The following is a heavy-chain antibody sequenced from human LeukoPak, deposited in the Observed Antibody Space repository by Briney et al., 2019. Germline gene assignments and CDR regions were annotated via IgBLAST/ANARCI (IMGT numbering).Heavy chain of an antibody. J-gene: IGHJ4*02. CDR3: ARDGIYGDYDY. V-gene: IGHV3-21*01. CDR2: ISTSSSYI. CDR1: GFTFSSYW. D-gene: IGHD4-17*01. Sequence: PGGSLRLSCAASGFTFSSYWMNWVRQAPGKGLEWVSSISTSSSYIYYADSVKGRFTISRDNAKNSLYLQMNNLRAEDTAVYYCARDGIYGDYDYWGQGTLVTVSS.